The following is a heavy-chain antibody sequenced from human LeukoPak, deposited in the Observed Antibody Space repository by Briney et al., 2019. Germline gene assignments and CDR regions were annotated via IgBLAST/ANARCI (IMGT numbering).Heavy chain of an antibody. CDR1: GFTFSSYG. CDR3: ARDLDY. J-gene: IGHJ4*02. CDR2: ISGSGGST. Sequence: GGSLRLSCAASGFTFSSYGMSWVRQAPGKGLEWVSAISGSGGSTYYADSVRGRFTISRDNAKNSLGLQMSSLRAEDTAVYYCARDLDYWGQGTLVTVSS. V-gene: IGHV3-23*01.